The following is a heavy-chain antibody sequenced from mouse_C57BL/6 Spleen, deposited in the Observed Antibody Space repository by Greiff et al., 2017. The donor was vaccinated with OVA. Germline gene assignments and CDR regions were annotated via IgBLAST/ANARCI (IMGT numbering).Heavy chain of an antibody. J-gene: IGHJ4*01. D-gene: IGHD3-2*02. CDR1: GYAFTNYL. V-gene: IGHV1-54*01. CDR3: ARSDSSGYEGYAMDY. Sequence: VKLQESGAELVRPGTSVKVSCKASGYAFTNYLIEWVKQRPGQGLEWIGVINPGSGGTNYNEKFKGKATLTADKSSSTAYMQLSSLTSEDSAVYFCARSDSSGYEGYAMDYWGQGTSVTVSS. CDR2: INPGSGGT.